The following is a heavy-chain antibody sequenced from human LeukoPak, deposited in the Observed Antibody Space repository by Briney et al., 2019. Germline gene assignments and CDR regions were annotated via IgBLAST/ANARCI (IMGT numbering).Heavy chain of an antibody. V-gene: IGHV3-21*01. J-gene: IGHJ4*02. Sequence: AGSLRLSCAAPGFTFSSYSMTWVRQAPGKRLQWVSSISSSSSYIYYADSVKGRFTISRDNAKNSLYLQMNSLRAEDTAVYYCARDQVYSGCDFFDYWGQGTLVSVSS. D-gene: IGHD5-12*01. CDR2: ISSSSSYI. CDR1: GFTFSSYS. CDR3: ARDQVYSGCDFFDY.